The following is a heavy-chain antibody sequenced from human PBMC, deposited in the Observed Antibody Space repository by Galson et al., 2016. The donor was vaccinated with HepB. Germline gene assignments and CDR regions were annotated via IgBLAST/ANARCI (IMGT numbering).Heavy chain of an antibody. CDR1: GGSISSSSYY. D-gene: IGHD2-15*01. CDR3: AREAANFDY. J-gene: IGHJ4*02. V-gene: IGHV4-39*02. CDR2: IYHSGST. Sequence: LTCSVSGGSISSSSYYWGWIRQPPGKGLEWIGSIYHSGSTNYNPSLKSRVTISVDTSKNQFSLKLSSVTAADTAVFYCAREAANFDYWGQGTLVTVSS.